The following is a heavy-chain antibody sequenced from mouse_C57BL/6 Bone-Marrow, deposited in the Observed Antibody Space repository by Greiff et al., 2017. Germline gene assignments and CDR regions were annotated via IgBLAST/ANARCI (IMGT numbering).Heavy chain of an antibody. V-gene: IGHV1-53*01. Sequence: QVQLKQSGTELVKPGASVKLSCKASGYTFTSYWMHWVKQRPGQGLEWIGNINPSNGGTNYNEKFKSKATLTVDKSSSTAYMQLSSLTSEDSAVYYCARGPITTVVAHWYFDVGGTGTTVTVSS. CDR2: INPSNGGT. CDR3: ARGPITTVVAHWYFDV. CDR1: GYTFTSYW. D-gene: IGHD1-1*01. J-gene: IGHJ1*03.